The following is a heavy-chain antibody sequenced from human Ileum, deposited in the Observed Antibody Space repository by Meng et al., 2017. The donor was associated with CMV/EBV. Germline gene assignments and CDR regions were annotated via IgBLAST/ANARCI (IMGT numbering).Heavy chain of an antibody. D-gene: IGHD7-27*01. CDR3: ARDVWGFDH. V-gene: IGHV1-18*04. CDR2: ISLGNGQT. CDR1: GYTFTDHN. J-gene: IGHJ4*02. Sequence: QVHLLQSGAEVKKPGHSVKISCKTSGYTFTDHNIGWVRQAPGQGLEWVGWISLGNGQTVYGHKVQGRVTVTTDTSTSTAYMELRSLRSDDTAMYYCARDVWGFDHWGQGPLVTVYS.